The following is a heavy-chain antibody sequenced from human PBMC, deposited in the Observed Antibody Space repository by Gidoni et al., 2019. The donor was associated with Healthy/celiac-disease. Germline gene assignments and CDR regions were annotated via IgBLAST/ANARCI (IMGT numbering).Heavy chain of an antibody. Sequence: QVQLVLSAAEVTNPASSAIVSCMASRGSFSRYPSSWVRQAPGQVLEWRGGIITICGIANYAQKFQGRVTITADKSTSTAYMELSSVGAEDTAVYYCARSGYSNYGMDVWGQGTTVTVSS. CDR2: IITICGIA. CDR1: RGSFSRYP. V-gene: IGHV1-69*17. CDR3: ARSGYSNYGMDV. J-gene: IGHJ6*02. D-gene: IGHD6-25*01.